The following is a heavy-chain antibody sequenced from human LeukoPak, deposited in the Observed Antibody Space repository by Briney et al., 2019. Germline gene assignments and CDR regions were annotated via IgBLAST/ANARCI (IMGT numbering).Heavy chain of an antibody. J-gene: IGHJ6*03. CDR3: ARDGYHYYGSGTYFGYYYMDV. CDR1: GVIVRSNY. Sequence: GGSLRLSRVGSGVIVRSNYMTWVRQAPGKGLEWVSILYHGGSTYYADSVKGRFSISRDNAKNSLYLQMNSLRAEDTAVYYCARDGYHYYGSGTYFGYYYMDVWGKGTTVTISS. D-gene: IGHD3-10*01. CDR2: LYHGGST. V-gene: IGHV3-66*01.